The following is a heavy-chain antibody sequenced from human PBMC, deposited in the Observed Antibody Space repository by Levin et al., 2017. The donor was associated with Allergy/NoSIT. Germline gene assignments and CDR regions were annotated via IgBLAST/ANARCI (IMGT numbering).Heavy chain of an antibody. D-gene: IGHD3-10*01. CDR2: IDWDDDK. J-gene: IGHJ3*02. V-gene: IGHV2-70*01. Sequence: RGSGPTLVKLTQTLTLTCTPSGFSLSTSGVSVGWIRQPPGKALEWLALIDWDDDKYYTTSLKTRLTISKDTSKNQVVLIMTNMDPVDTATYYCARMVRGVIPAFDIWGQGTTVTVSS. CDR1: GFSLSTSGVS. CDR3: ARMVRGVIPAFDI.